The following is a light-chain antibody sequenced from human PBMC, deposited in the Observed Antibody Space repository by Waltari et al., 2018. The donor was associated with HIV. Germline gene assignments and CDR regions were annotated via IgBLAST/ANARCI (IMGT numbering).Light chain of an antibody. CDR3: QQYNNWPPKT. CDR1: RNIITN. CDR2: SAS. Sequence: EVVMTQSPVTLSLSPGERATLSCRASRNIITNLAWYQQKVGQIPRLLIYSASIRAPDVPARFSGSGSGTEFTLTISSLQSEDFAVYYCQQYNNWPPKTFGQGTKVEV. J-gene: IGKJ1*01. V-gene: IGKV3-15*01.